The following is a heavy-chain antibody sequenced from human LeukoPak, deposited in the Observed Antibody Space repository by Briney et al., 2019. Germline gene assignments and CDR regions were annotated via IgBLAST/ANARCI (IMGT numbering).Heavy chain of an antibody. Sequence: SETLSLTCTVSGGSISSSSYYWGWIRQPPGKGLEWIGSIYYSGSTYYNPSLKSRVTISVDTSKNQFSLKLSSVTAADTAVYYCARGSARPAAKIGNWFDPWGQGTLVTVSS. CDR1: GGSISSSSYY. D-gene: IGHD2-2*01. CDR2: IYYSGST. V-gene: IGHV4-39*07. CDR3: ARGSARPAAKIGNWFDP. J-gene: IGHJ5*02.